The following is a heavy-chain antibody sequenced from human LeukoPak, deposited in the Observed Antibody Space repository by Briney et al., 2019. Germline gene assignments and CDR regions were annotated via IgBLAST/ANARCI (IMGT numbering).Heavy chain of an antibody. CDR3: TRLTNGGWVTARPGEGDYYYYYMDV. CDR2: IRSKANSYAT. V-gene: IGHV3-73*01. D-gene: IGHD6-6*01. CDR1: GFTFSGSA. J-gene: IGHJ6*03. Sequence: PGGSLRLSCAASGFTFSGSAMHWVRQASGKGLEWVGRIRSKANSYATAYAASVKGRFTISRDDSKNTAYLQMNSLKTEDTAVYYCTRLTNGGWVTARPGEGDYYYYYMDVWGKGTTVTVSS.